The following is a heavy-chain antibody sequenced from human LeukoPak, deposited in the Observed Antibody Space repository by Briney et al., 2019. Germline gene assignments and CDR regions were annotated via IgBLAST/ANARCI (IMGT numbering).Heavy chain of an antibody. CDR1: GFTFRSYA. Sequence: PGGSLRLSCAASGFTFRSYAMGWVRQAPRKGLEWVSAISGGGRSTYYADSVKGRFTISRDDSKNTLYLQMISLRAEDTAIYYCAKAGAAAGILDYWGQGTLVTVSS. CDR3: AKAGAAAGILDY. CDR2: ISGGGRST. J-gene: IGHJ4*02. V-gene: IGHV3-23*01. D-gene: IGHD6-13*01.